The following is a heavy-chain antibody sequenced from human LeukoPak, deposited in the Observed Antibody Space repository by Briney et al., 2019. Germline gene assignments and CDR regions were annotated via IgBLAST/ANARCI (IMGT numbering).Heavy chain of an antibody. J-gene: IGHJ6*03. Sequence: ASVKVSCKASGYTFTNYAMNWVRQAPGQGLEWMGWINTKTGNSMYTQGFSGRFVFSLDTPVSTAFLQINNLKAEDTAVYYCARGIPPLDDSSGYYPWYYYYYYMDVWGKGTTVTVSS. V-gene: IGHV7-4-1*02. D-gene: IGHD3-22*01. CDR3: ARGIPPLDDSSGYYPWYYYYYYMDV. CDR2: INTKTGNS. CDR1: GYTFTNYA.